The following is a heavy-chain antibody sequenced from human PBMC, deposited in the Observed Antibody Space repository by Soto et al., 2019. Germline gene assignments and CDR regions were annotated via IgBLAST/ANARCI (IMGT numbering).Heavy chain of an antibody. CDR1: GGSISSGGYY. J-gene: IGHJ4*02. CDR2: IFYCGST. Sequence: SETLSLTCAVPGGSISSGGYYWSWIRQHPGKGLEWIGYIFYCGSTYYSPSLKSRVTISVDTSKNQFSLELSSVTAADTAVYYCARAWGVTSALGRPADYWGQGTLVIFSS. V-gene: IGHV4-31*11. D-gene: IGHD1-26*01. CDR3: ARAWGVTSALGRPADY.